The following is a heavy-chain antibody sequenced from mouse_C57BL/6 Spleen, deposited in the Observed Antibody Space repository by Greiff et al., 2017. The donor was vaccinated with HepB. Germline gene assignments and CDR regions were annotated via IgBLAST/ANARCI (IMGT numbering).Heavy chain of an antibody. CDR3: AKTGGAGSSPWFAY. CDR2: IWRGGST. V-gene: IGHV2-5*01. CDR1: GFSLTSYG. J-gene: IGHJ3*01. Sequence: QVHVKQSGPGLVQPSQSLSITCTVSGFSLTSYGVHWVRQSPGKGLEWLGVIWRGGSTDYNAAFMSRLSITKDNSKSQVFFKMNSLQADDTAIYYCAKTGGAGSSPWFAYWGQGTLVTVSA. D-gene: IGHD1-1*01.